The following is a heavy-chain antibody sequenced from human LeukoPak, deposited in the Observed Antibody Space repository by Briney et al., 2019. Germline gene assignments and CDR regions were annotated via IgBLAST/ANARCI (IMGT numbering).Heavy chain of an antibody. CDR3: ARRISGYCSSTSCYTTKGSLYDY. Sequence: PSETLSLTCTVSGGSISSYYRSWIRQPAGKGLEWIGRIYTSGSTYYNPSLKSRVTISVDTSKNQFSLKLSSVTAADTAVYYCARRISGYCSSTSCYTTKGSLYDYWGQGTLVTVSS. D-gene: IGHD2-2*02. CDR1: GGSISSYY. V-gene: IGHV4-4*07. J-gene: IGHJ4*02. CDR2: IYTSGST.